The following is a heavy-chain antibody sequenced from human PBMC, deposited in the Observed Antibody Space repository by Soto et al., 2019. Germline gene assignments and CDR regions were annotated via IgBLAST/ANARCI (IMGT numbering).Heavy chain of an antibody. V-gene: IGHV4-39*07. D-gene: IGHD3-10*01. CDR2: IYHSGST. CDR1: GGSISISTYH. J-gene: IGHJ5*02. Sequence: SETLSLTCTVSGGSISISTYHWGWIRQPPGKGLEWIGSIYHSGSTYYNPSLKSRVTISVDMSKNQFSLSLSSVTAADTAVYYCARGPLVRGIKNWFDPWGQGTQVTVSS. CDR3: ARGPLVRGIKNWFDP.